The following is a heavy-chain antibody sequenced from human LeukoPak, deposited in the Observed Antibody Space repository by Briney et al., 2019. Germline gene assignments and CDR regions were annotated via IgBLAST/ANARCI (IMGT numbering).Heavy chain of an antibody. Sequence: GASLKISCKGSGYSFSNDWIGWVHQMPGKGLEWIGIIYPGDSGTRYSPSFQGQITISADKSTSTAYLLWSSLEASDTAMYYCARRGCNGGSCYGYWGQGTLVTVSS. V-gene: IGHV5-51*07. CDR1: GYSFSNDW. J-gene: IGHJ4*02. CDR2: IYPGDSGT. D-gene: IGHD2-15*01. CDR3: ARRGCNGGSCYGY.